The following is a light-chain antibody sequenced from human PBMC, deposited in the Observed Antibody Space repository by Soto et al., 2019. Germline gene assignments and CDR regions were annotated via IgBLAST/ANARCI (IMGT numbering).Light chain of an antibody. Sequence: QSVVTQPPSVSAAPGQKVTISCSGSSSNVGNNYLSWYQQLPGTAPKLLIYDNNKRPSGIPDRFSGSKSGTSATLGITGLQTGDEADDYCGTWDSSLSAVVFGGGTKLTVL. V-gene: IGLV1-51*01. CDR2: DNN. J-gene: IGLJ2*01. CDR3: GTWDSSLSAVV. CDR1: SSNVGNNY.